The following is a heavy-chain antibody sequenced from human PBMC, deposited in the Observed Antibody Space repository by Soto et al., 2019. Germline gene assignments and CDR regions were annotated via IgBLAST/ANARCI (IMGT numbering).Heavy chain of an antibody. CDR2: IYYSGNT. D-gene: IGHD3-10*01. V-gene: IGHV4-30-4*01. J-gene: IGHJ3*01. Sequence: QVQLQESGPGLVKPSQTLSLTCTVSGGSISSGTSYWTWIRQAPGTGLELIGYIYYSGNTFYNPSLKSRVTISIDTSKNQFSLKLSSVTAADTAVYYCARSMVRGAIGAFDAWGQGRVVTVSS. CDR1: GGSISSGTSY. CDR3: ARSMVRGAIGAFDA.